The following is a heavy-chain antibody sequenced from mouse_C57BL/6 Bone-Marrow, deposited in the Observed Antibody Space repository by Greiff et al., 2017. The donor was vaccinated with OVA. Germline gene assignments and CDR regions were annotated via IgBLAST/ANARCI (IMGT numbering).Heavy chain of an antibody. CDR3: AREDYGSLHYFDD. V-gene: IGHV1-7*01. Sequence: VKLMESGAELAKPGASVKLSCKASGYTFTSYWMHWVKQRPGQGLEWIGYINPSSGYTKYNQKFKDKATLTADKSSSTAYMQLSSLTYEDSAVYYCAREDYGSLHYFDDWGQGTTLTVSS. J-gene: IGHJ2*01. CDR1: GYTFTSYW. CDR2: INPSSGYT. D-gene: IGHD1-1*01.